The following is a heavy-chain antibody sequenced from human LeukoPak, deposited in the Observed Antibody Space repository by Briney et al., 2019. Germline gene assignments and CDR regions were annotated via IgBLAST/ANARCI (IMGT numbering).Heavy chain of an antibody. D-gene: IGHD4-17*01. Sequence: ASVKVSCKASGYTFTSYGISWVRQAPGQGLEWMGWISAYNGNTNYAQELQGRVTMTTDTSTSTAYMELRSLRSDDTAVYYCARVGEWYGDYFLDGADYWGQGTLVTVSS. CDR1: GYTFTSYG. CDR2: ISAYNGNT. V-gene: IGHV1-18*01. CDR3: ARVGEWYGDYFLDGADY. J-gene: IGHJ4*02.